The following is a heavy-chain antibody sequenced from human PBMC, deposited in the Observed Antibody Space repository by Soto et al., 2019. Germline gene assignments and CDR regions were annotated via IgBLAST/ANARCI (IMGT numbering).Heavy chain of an antibody. J-gene: IGHJ5*02. V-gene: IGHV3-23*01. CDR1: GFTFSSYA. CDR2: ISGSGGST. CDR3: AKLRYFDWLLWKYNWFDP. Sequence: GGSLRLSCAASGFTFSSYAMSWVRQAPGKGLEWVSAISGSGGSTYYADSVKGRFTISRDNSKNTLYLQMNSLRAEDTAVYYCAKLRYFDWLLWKYNWFDPWGQGTLVTVSS. D-gene: IGHD3-9*01.